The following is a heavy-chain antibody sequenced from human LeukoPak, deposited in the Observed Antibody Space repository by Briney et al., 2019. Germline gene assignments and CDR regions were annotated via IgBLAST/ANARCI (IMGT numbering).Heavy chain of an antibody. CDR2: INPNSGGT. Sequence: ASVKVSRKASGYTLTDYYMHWVRQAPGQGLEWMGRINPNSGGTNYAQKFQGRVTMTRDTSISTVYMELSRLRSDDTAVYYCARVGYYESSGYYEYWGQGTLVTVSS. CDR1: GYTLTDYY. V-gene: IGHV1-2*06. CDR3: ARVGYYESSGYYEY. J-gene: IGHJ4*02. D-gene: IGHD3-22*01.